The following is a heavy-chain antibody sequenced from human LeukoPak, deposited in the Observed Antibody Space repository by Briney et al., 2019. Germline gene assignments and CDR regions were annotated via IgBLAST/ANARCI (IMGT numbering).Heavy chain of an antibody. Sequence: PSETLSLTCAVYGGSFSGYYWGWIRQSPGKGLEWIGAFYHSGSTYYNPSLKSRVTISVDTSRNQFSLNLTSVTASDTAIYYCARLYYDGWGGLDPWGQGTLVTVSS. CDR3: ARLYYDGWGGLDP. CDR2: FYHSGST. CDR1: GGSFSGYY. D-gene: IGHD3-10*01. J-gene: IGHJ5*02. V-gene: IGHV4-34*01.